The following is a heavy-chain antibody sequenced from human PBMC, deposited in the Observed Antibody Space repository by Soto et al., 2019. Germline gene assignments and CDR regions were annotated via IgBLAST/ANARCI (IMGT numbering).Heavy chain of an antibody. V-gene: IGHV4-59*08. CDR1: GGSINSDY. CDR2: IYYSGST. CDR3: ARRDTTLRGEDY. J-gene: IGHJ4*02. D-gene: IGHD3-10*01. Sequence: SETLSLTCTVSGGSINSDYWSWIRQPPGKGLEWIGYIYYSGSTNYNPSLRSRVTISVETSKNQFSLRLSSVTAADTAVYYCARRDTTLRGEDYWGQGTVVTVSS.